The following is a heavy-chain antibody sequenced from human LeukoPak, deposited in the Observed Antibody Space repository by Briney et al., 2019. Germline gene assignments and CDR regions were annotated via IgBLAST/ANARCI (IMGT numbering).Heavy chain of an antibody. CDR1: GYTFTSYG. CDR2: ISAYNCNT. V-gene: IGHV1-18*01. CDR3: AREYGSGSYFSWFDP. J-gene: IGHJ5*02. Sequence: ASVKVSCKASGYTFTSYGISWVRQAPGQGLEGMGWISAYNCNTNYAQKLQGRVTITTDTSTSTAYMELRSLRSDDTAVYYCAREYGSGSYFSWFDPWGQGTLVTVSS. D-gene: IGHD3-10*01.